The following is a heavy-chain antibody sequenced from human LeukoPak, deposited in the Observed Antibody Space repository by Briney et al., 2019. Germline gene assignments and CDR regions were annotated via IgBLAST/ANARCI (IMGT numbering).Heavy chain of an antibody. V-gene: IGHV4-39*07. CDR1: GGSISSSDHY. CDR2: IYYTGSS. J-gene: IGHJ5*02. D-gene: IGHD2-8*01. Sequence: PSETLSLTCTVSGGSISSSDHYWGWIRQPPGKGLEWIGNIYYTGSSSYNSSLKSRVTISVDTSKNQFSLQLSSVTAADTAVYYCARENYCTNGVCWAFDPWGQGTLVTVSS. CDR3: ARENYCTNGVCWAFDP.